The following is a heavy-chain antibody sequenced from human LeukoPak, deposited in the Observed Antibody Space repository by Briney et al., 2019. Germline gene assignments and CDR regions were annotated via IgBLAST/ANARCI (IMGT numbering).Heavy chain of an antibody. CDR2: VSSSSSYI. V-gene: IGHV3-21*01. D-gene: IGHD1-7*01. J-gene: IGHJ6*03. CDR3: ARGTGTTRWGDYYYYMDA. CDR1: GFTFSSYS. Sequence: GGSLRLSCAASGFTFSSYSMNWVRQAPGKGLEWVSSVSSSSSYIYYADSVKGRFTISRDNAKNSLYLQMNSLRAEDTAVYYCARGTGTTRWGDYYYYMDAWGKGTTVTVSS.